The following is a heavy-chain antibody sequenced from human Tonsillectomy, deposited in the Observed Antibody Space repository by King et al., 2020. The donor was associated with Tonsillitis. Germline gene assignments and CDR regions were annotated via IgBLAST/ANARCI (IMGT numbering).Heavy chain of an antibody. J-gene: IGHJ4*02. Sequence: VQLVESGGGLVQPGGSLRLSCATSGFTFSSYAMSWVRQAPGKGLEWVSAISGSGGSTYYADSVKGRFTISRDNSKKTLYLQMNSLRAEDTAVYYCAKIIRYFDCEAYWGQGTLVTVSS. V-gene: IGHV3-23*04. CDR2: ISGSGGST. CDR3: AKIIRYFDCEAY. CDR1: GFTFSSYA. D-gene: IGHD3-9*01.